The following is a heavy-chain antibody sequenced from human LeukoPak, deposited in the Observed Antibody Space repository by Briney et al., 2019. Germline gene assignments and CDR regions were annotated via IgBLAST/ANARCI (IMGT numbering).Heavy chain of an antibody. J-gene: IGHJ4*02. V-gene: IGHV3-21*01. CDR3: ARVFDFWSGYHDY. D-gene: IGHD3-3*01. CDR2: ISSSGGYI. CDR1: GFTFSSYC. Sequence: GGSLRLSCAASGFTFSSYCMNWVRQAPGKGLEWVSSISSSGGYIYYADSVKGRFTISRDNAKNTLYLQMNSLRAADTAVYYCARVFDFWSGYHDYWGQGTLVTVSS.